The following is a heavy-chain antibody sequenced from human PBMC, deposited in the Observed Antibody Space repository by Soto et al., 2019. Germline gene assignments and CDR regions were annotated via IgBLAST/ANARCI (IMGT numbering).Heavy chain of an antibody. CDR2: IYYSGST. J-gene: IGHJ6*02. CDR1: GGSISSGGYY. Sequence: QVQLQESGPGLVKPSQTLSLTCTVSGGSISSGGYYWSWIRQHPGKGLEGIGYIYYSGSTYYNPSLKSRVTISVDTSKIQFSLKLSSVTAAVTAVYYCARAGHKVPEYYYYYGMDVWGQGTTVTVSS. D-gene: IGHD1-1*01. V-gene: IGHV4-31*03. CDR3: ARAGHKVPEYYYYYGMDV.